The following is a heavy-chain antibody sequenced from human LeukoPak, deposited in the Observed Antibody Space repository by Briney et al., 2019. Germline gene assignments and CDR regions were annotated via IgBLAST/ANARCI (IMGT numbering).Heavy chain of an antibody. CDR3: ARAGSSSWYGPYYYYYYGMDV. D-gene: IGHD6-13*01. CDR2: IKQDGSEK. V-gene: IGHV3-7*01. J-gene: IGHJ6*02. Sequence: GGSLRLSCAASGFTFSSYWMSWVRQAPGKGLEWVANIKQDGSEKYYVDSVKGRFTISRDNAKNSLYLQMNSLRAEDTAVYYCARAGSSSWYGPYYYYYYGMDVWGQGTTVTVSS. CDR1: GFTFSSYW.